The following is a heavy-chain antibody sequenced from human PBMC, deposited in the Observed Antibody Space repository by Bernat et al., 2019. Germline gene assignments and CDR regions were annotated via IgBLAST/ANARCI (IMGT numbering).Heavy chain of an antibody. CDR2: ISYDGSYK. J-gene: IGHJ4*02. V-gene: IGHV3-30*01. CDR3: AGGLSPYSSSFDY. CDR1: GFTFTNYA. D-gene: IGHD6-6*01. Sequence: QVHLVESGGGVVQPGRSLRLSCAASGFTFTNYAFHWVRQAPGKGPEWVALISYDGSYKSYADSVKGRFTISRDNSKNTLYLQMNSLRPEDTAVFYCAGGLSPYSSSFDYWGQGTLVTVSS.